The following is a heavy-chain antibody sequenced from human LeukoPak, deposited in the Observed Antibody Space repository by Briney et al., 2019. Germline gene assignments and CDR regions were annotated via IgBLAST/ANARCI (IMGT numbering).Heavy chain of an antibody. V-gene: IGHV4-34*01. D-gene: IGHD6-6*01. CDR1: GGSFSGYY. CDR2: INHSGST. CDR3: ARAGIAARPRWFDP. J-gene: IGHJ5*02. Sequence: PSETLSLTCAVYGGSFSGYYWSWIRQPPGKGLEWIGEINHSGSTNYNPSLKSRVTISVDTSKNQFSLKLSSVTAADTAMYNCARAGIAARPRWFDPWGQGTLVTVSS.